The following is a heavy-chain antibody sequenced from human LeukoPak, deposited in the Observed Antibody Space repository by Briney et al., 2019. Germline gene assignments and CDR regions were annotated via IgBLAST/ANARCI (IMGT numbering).Heavy chain of an antibody. CDR2: ISGSGGST. CDR3: AKTRGYSGYDYGYYGMDV. Sequence: PGGSLRLSCAASRFTFSSYAMSWVRQAPGKGLEWVSGISGSGGSTYHADSVKGRFTISRDNSKNTLYLQMNGLRAEDTAVYYCAKTRGYSGYDYGYYGMDVWGQGTTVTVSS. CDR1: RFTFSSYA. J-gene: IGHJ6*02. D-gene: IGHD5-12*01. V-gene: IGHV3-23*01.